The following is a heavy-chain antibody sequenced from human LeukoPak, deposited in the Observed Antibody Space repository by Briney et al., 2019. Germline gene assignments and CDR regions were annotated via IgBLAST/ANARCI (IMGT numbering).Heavy chain of an antibody. CDR2: IYHSGGT. V-gene: IGHV4-34*01. CDR1: GGSFSGYY. CDR3: ARLSLPQYYYDSSGYYGNFQH. D-gene: IGHD3-22*01. Sequence: KPSETLSLTCAVYGGSFSGYYWSWIRQPPGKGLEWIGEIYHSGGTYYNPSLKSRVTMSVDTPKNQFPLKLSSVTAADTAVYYCARLSLPQYYYDSSGYYGNFQHWGQGTLVTVSS. J-gene: IGHJ1*01.